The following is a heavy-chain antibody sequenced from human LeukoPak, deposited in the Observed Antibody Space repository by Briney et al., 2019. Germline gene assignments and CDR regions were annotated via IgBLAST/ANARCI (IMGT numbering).Heavy chain of an antibody. V-gene: IGHV4-34*01. Sequence: PSETLSLTCAVYGGSFSGYYWSWIRQPPGKGLEWIGEINHSGSTNYNPSLKSRVTISVDTSKNQFSLKLSSVTAADTAVYYCARGSAITMVRGVIRLWFDPWGQGTLV. J-gene: IGHJ5*02. CDR2: INHSGST. CDR1: GGSFSGYY. D-gene: IGHD3-10*01. CDR3: ARGSAITMVRGVIRLWFDP.